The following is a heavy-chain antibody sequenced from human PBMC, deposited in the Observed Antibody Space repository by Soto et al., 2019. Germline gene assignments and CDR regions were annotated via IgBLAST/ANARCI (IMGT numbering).Heavy chain of an antibody. Sequence: SVKVSCKASGGTFSGYAISWVRQAPGQGLEWMGGIIPIFGTANYAQKFQGRVTITADESTSTAYMELSSLRSEDTAVYYCASRRDIVVVPADDAFDIWGQGTIVTVSS. CDR1: GGTFSGYA. CDR2: IIPIFGTA. J-gene: IGHJ3*02. V-gene: IGHV1-69*13. D-gene: IGHD2-2*01. CDR3: ASRRDIVVVPADDAFDI.